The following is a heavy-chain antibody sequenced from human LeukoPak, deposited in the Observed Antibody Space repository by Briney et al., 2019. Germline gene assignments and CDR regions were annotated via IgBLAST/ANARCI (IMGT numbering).Heavy chain of an antibody. CDR2: ISWNSGSI. V-gene: IGHV3-9*03. CDR1: GFTFDDYA. D-gene: IGHD3-3*01. Sequence: PGRSLRLSCAAFGFTFDDYAMHWVRQAPGKGLEWVSGISWNSGSIGYADSVKGRFTISRDNAKNSLYLQMNSLRAEDMALYYCAKEGPFGKNLRSDSWSGKASYFDYWGQGTLVTVSS. J-gene: IGHJ4*02. CDR3: AKEGPFGKNLRSDSWSGKASYFDY.